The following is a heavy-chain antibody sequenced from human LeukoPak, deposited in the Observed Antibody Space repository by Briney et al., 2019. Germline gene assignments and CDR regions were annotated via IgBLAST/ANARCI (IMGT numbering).Heavy chain of an antibody. D-gene: IGHD2-2*01. Sequence: ASVKVSCKASGYTFTSYGISWVRQAPGQGLEWMGWIGAYNGNTNYAQKLQGRVTMTTDTSTSTAYMELRSLRSDDTAVYYCAREATCSSTSCSVDYWGQGTLVTVSS. CDR3: AREATCSSTSCSVDY. CDR1: GYTFTSYG. J-gene: IGHJ4*02. V-gene: IGHV1-18*01. CDR2: IGAYNGNT.